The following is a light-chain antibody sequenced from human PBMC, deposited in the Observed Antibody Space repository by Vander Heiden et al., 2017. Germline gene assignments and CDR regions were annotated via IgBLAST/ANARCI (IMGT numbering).Light chain of an antibody. V-gene: IGLV1-40*01. Sequence: QSSLTQPPSVAATPGQRVTTSCTGSSSNIGEGYDVHWYQQLPGTAPKLLISGNYNRPSGVPDRFSGSKSGTSASLAITGLQAEDEADYYCQSYDSSLSGSVFGGRTKLTVL. CDR3: QSYDSSLSGSV. CDR2: GNY. J-gene: IGLJ2*01. CDR1: SSNIGEGYD.